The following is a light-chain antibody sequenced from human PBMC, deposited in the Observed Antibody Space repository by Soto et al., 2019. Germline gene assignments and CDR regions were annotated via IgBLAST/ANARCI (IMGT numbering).Light chain of an antibody. CDR2: EVN. V-gene: IGLV2-14*01. CDR1: SSDVGGYNF. Sequence: QSALTQPASVSGSPGKSITISCTGTSSDVGGYNFVSWYQQHPCKAPKLMIYEVNNRPSGVSNRFSGSKSGNTASLTISGLQAEDEADYYCSSWTSRTTQVLGGGTKLTVL. CDR3: SSWTSRTTQV. J-gene: IGLJ3*02.